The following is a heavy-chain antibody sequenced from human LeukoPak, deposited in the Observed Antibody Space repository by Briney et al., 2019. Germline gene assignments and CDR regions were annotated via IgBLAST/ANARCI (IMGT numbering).Heavy chain of an antibody. CDR1: GGSVSSGSYS. CDR3: ARDIAAGASYGDLDYYGMDV. CDR2: IYYSGST. J-gene: IGHJ6*02. Sequence: SETLSLTCTVSGGSVSSGSYSWNWIRQPPGKGLEWIGYIYYSGSTNYNPSLKSRVTISVDTSKNQFSLKLSSVTAADTAVYYCARDIAAGASYGDLDYYGMDVWGQGTTVTVSS. V-gene: IGHV4-61*01. D-gene: IGHD4-17*01.